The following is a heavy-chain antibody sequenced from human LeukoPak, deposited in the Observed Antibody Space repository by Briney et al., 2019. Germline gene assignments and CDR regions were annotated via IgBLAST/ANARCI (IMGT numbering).Heavy chain of an antibody. V-gene: IGHV1-46*01. J-gene: IGHJ4*02. CDR3: ARWPGGNYYDSSGYAYYLDY. Sequence: ASVKVSCKASGYTFTSYYMHWVRQAPGQGLEWMGIINPSGGSTSYAQKFQGRVTMTRDTSTSTVYMELSSLRSEDTAVYYCARWPGGNYYDSSGYAYYLDYWGQGTLVTVSS. CDR1: GYTFTSYY. D-gene: IGHD3-22*01. CDR2: INPSGGST.